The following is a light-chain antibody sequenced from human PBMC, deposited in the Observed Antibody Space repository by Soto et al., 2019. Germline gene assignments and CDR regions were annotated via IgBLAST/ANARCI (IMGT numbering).Light chain of an antibody. Sequence: ELVKTKSPATRSLSPGERATLSGRASQSVTSNLAWYQQKPGQAPRLLIYGASTRATGIPARFSGSGSGTEFTLTISSLQSEDFAVYYCQQYNNWPLTFGGGTKVEIK. V-gene: IGKV3-15*01. CDR1: QSVTSN. CDR3: QQYNNWPLT. J-gene: IGKJ4*01. CDR2: GAS.